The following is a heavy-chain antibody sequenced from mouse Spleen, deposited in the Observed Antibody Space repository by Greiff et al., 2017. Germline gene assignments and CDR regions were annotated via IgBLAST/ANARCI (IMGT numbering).Heavy chain of an antibody. CDR3: ASHLGGEGYYAMDY. J-gene: IGHJ4*01. Sequence: VQLKETGPGLVAPSQSLSITCTVSGFSLTSYGVHWVRQPPGKGLEWLVVIWSDGSTNYNSALKSRLSISKDNSKSQVFLKMNSLQTDDTAMYYCASHLGGEGYYAMDYWGQGTSVTVSS. CDR2: IWSDGST. CDR1: GFSLTSYG. V-gene: IGHV2-6*03.